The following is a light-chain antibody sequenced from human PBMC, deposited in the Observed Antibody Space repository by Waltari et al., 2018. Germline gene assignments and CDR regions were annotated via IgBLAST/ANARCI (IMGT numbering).Light chain of an antibody. J-gene: IGKJ2*03. Sequence: DIQLTQSPSPLSASVGDRVTITCRASQGISSYLAWYQQKPGKAPKLLIYKASSLQSGVPSRFSGSGSGTEFTLTISSLQPEDFAVYYCQQRNSYPYSFGQGTKVEIK. CDR3: QQRNSYPYS. CDR1: QGISSY. CDR2: KAS. V-gene: IGKV1-9*01.